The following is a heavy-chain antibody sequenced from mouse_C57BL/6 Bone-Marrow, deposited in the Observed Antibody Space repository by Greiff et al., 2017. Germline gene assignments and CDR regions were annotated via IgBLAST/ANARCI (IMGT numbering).Heavy chain of an antibody. CDR3: ARCYYGSSNYFDY. CDR1: GFTLSDYY. CDR2: ISNGGGST. D-gene: IGHD1-1*01. V-gene: IGHV5-12*01. J-gene: IGHJ2*01. Sequence: EVKLQESGGGLVQPGGSLKLSCAASGFTLSDYYMYWVRQTPEKRLEWVAYISNGGGSTYYPDTVKGRFTISRDNAKNTLYLQMSRLKSEDTAMYYCARCYYGSSNYFDYWGQGTTLTVSS.